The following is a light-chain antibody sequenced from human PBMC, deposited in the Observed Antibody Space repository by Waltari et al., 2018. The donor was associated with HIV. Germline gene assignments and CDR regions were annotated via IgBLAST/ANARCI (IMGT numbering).Light chain of an antibody. CDR3: QSYDSSLSGCVV. J-gene: IGLJ2*01. V-gene: IGLV1-40*01. CDR2: GTN. CDR1: SSNLGAGSA. Sequence: QSVLTQPPSVSGAPGQRVTISCTGSSSNLGAGSAVNSYQQLPGAAPTLLISGTNNRPSGVPDRFSCSKSGTSASLAITGLQAEDEAEYYCQSYDSSLSGCVVFGGGTKVTVL.